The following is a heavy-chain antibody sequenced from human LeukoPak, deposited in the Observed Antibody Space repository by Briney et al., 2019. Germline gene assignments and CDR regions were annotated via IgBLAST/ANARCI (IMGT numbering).Heavy chain of an antibody. D-gene: IGHD1-26*01. CDR2: IYPGDSAT. J-gene: IGHJ4*02. CDR3: ARLRYSGSTDY. Sequence: GESLKISCKASGYSFTNYWIGWVRQMPGKGLEWMGLIYPGDSATRYSPSFQGQVTISADKSISTAYLQWSSLKASDTAMYYCARLRYSGSTDYWGQGTLVTVSS. V-gene: IGHV5-51*01. CDR1: GYSFTNYW.